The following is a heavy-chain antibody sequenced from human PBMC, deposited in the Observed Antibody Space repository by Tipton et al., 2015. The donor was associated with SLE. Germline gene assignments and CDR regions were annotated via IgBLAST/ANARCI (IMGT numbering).Heavy chain of an antibody. J-gene: IGHJ6*03. CDR2: IYNSGST. D-gene: IGHD4-23*01. Sequence: LRLSCTVSGGSISSYYWSWIRQPPGKGLEWIGYIYNSGSTNYNPSLKSRVTISVDTSKNQFSLKLSSVTAADTAVYYCARDVRYGGNFYYYMDVWGKGTTVTVSS. CDR3: ARDVRYGGNFYYYMDV. CDR1: GGSISSYY. V-gene: IGHV4-59*01.